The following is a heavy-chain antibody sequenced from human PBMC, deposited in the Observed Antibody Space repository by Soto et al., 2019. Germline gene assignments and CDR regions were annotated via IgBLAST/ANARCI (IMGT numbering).Heavy chain of an antibody. Sequence: EVQLVESGGGWGQPGGSLRLSCAASGFTFSTYSINWVRQAPGKGLEWISYISFSITTIYYADSVKGRFTISRDNAKNSLYLQMNSLRAEDTAVYYCARSSGFDAFDIWGQGTMVTVSS. D-gene: IGHD6-19*01. CDR2: ISFSITTI. CDR1: GFTFSTYS. V-gene: IGHV3-48*01. J-gene: IGHJ3*02. CDR3: ARSSGFDAFDI.